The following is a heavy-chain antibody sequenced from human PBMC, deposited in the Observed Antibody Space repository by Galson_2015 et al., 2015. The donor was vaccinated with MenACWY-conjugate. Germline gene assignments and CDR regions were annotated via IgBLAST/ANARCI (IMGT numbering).Heavy chain of an antibody. D-gene: IGHD3-22*01. Sequence: SLRLSCAASGFSFNKAWMNWVRQAPGKGLEWVGRIKSKTDGGTTDYATPVKGRFTISRDDSTNTLYLQMNSLKTEDTAVYHCTTGLTYYYESSTPPGYYWCYYMDVWGKGTTVTVSS. CDR2: IKSKTDGGTT. CDR1: GFSFNKAW. CDR3: TTGLTYYYESSTPPGYYWCYYMDV. J-gene: IGHJ6*03. V-gene: IGHV3-15*07.